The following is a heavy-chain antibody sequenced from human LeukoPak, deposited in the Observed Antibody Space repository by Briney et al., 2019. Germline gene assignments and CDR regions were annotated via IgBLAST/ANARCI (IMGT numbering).Heavy chain of an antibody. Sequence: ETLSLTCTVSGGSISSSSYYWSWVRQAPGKGLEWVANIKQDGSEKYYVDSVKGRFTISRDNAKNSLYLQMNSLRAEDTAVYYCARESGIAVAGGYYYYYGMDVWGQGTTVTVSS. CDR2: IKQDGSEK. D-gene: IGHD6-19*01. J-gene: IGHJ6*02. CDR1: GGSISSSSYY. V-gene: IGHV3-7*01. CDR3: ARESGIAVAGGYYYYYGMDV.